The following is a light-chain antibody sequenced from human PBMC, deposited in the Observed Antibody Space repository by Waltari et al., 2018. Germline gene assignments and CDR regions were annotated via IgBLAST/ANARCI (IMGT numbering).Light chain of an antibody. CDR3: NSFTDTASWV. V-gene: IGLV2-14*03. CDR1: SSDVVGHNH. J-gene: IGLJ3*02. Sequence: QSALTQPASVSGSPGESITISCTGTSSDVVGHNHVSWYQHHPGKAPKLIIHDVNKRPSGVSNRFSGSKSDTTASLTISGLQAEDEADYYCNSFTDTASWVFGGGTKLTVL. CDR2: DVN.